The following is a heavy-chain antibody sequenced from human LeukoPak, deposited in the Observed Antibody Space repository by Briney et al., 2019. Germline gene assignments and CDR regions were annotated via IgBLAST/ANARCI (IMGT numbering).Heavy chain of an antibody. V-gene: IGHV3-23*01. CDR3: AKAVVTAIPLFDY. Sequence: PGGPLRLSCAASGFTFSGFAMSWIRQAPGKGLEWVSSISRSGESTFYADSVRGRFTISRDNSKNTLYLQMNSLRAEDTAVYYCAKAVVTAIPLFDYWGQGTLVTVSS. J-gene: IGHJ4*02. CDR2: ISRSGEST. CDR1: GFTFSGFA. D-gene: IGHD2-21*02.